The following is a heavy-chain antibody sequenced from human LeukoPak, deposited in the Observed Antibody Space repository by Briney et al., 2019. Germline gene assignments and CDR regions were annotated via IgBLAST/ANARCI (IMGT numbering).Heavy chain of an antibody. CDR1: GFTFSDYY. CDR2: ISSSGSTI. D-gene: IGHD4-23*01. V-gene: IGHV3-11*01. J-gene: IGHJ3*02. Sequence: GGSLRLSCAASGFTFSDYYMSWIRQAPGKGLEWVSYISSSGSTIYYADSVKGRFTISRDNAKNSLYLQMNSLRAEDTAVYYCAGLYGGNLPPHAFDIWGQGTMVTVSS. CDR3: AGLYGGNLPPHAFDI.